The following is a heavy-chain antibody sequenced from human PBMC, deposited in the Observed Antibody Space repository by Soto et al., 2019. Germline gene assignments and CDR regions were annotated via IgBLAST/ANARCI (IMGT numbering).Heavy chain of an antibody. Sequence: SVKVSCKASGGTFSSYAISWVRQAPGQGLEWMGGIIPIFGTANYAQKFQGRVTITADESTSTAYMELSSLRSEDTAVYYCAREVITIFGVGINVRYYYYGMDVWGQGTTVTVSS. J-gene: IGHJ6*02. CDR2: IIPIFGTA. CDR3: AREVITIFGVGINVRYYYYGMDV. CDR1: GGTFSSYA. V-gene: IGHV1-69*13. D-gene: IGHD3-3*01.